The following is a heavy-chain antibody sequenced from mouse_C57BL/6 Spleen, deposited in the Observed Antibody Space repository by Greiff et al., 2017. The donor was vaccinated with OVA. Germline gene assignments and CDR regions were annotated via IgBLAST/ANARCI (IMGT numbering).Heavy chain of an antibody. CDR3: ARDEGYGYGYFDA. J-gene: IGHJ1*03. Sequence: EVKLMESGGGLVKPGGSLKLSCAASGFTFSSYAMSWVRQTPEKRLEWVATISDGGSYTYYPDNVKGRFTISRDNAKNNLYLQMSHLKSEDTAMYYCARDEGYGYGYFDAWGTGTTVTVSS. V-gene: IGHV5-4*01. CDR2: ISDGGSYT. D-gene: IGHD1-1*02. CDR1: GFTFSSYA.